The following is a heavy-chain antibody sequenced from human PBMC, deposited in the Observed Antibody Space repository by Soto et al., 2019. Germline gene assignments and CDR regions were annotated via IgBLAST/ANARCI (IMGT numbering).Heavy chain of an antibody. CDR2: INAYNGGT. CDR1: GYTFTAYY. Sequence: ASVKVSCKASGYTFTAYYMPWVRQAPGQGLEWMGWINAYNGGTNYAQKFQGRVTMTRDTSISTAYMELSRLRSDDTAVYYCAVEPSHGMDVWGQGTTVTVSS. V-gene: IGHV1-2*02. J-gene: IGHJ6*02. CDR3: AVEPSHGMDV.